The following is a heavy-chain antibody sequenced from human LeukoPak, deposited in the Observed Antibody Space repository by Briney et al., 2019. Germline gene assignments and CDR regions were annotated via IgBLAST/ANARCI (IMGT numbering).Heavy chain of an antibody. CDR2: ISGSGGST. CDR3: AKVVYDSSGYYFYY. CDR1: GFTFSSYA. J-gene: IGHJ4*02. Sequence: PGGSLRLSCAASGFTFSSYAMSWVRQAPGKGLEWVSAISGSGGSTYYADSVKGRFTISRDNPKNTLYLQMNSLRAEDTAVYYCAKVVYDSSGYYFYYWGQGTLVTVSS. D-gene: IGHD3-22*01. V-gene: IGHV3-23*01.